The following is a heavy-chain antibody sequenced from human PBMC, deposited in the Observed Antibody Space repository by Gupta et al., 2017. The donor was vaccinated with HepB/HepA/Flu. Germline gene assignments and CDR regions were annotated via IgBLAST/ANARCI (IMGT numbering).Heavy chain of an antibody. CDR2: ISNSAGDI. V-gene: IGHV3-48*03. Sequence: EVQLVESGGGLVQPGGSLRLSCAASGFTFTNHEMTWVRKAPGKGLEWVSYISNSAGDIYYADSVKGRFTISRDNAKNSLYLQMNSLRAEDTALYYCARATAAGNIYYFDYWGQGTLVTVSS. J-gene: IGHJ4*02. CDR1: GFTFTNHE. D-gene: IGHD6-13*01. CDR3: ARATAAGNIYYFDY.